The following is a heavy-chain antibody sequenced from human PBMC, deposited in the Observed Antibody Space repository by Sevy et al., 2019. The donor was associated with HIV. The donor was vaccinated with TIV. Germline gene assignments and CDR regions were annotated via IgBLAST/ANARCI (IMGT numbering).Heavy chain of an antibody. CDR2: IWNDGSNK. CDR3: ARGGNVNDRSSKRDFDY. V-gene: IGHV3-33*01. Sequence: GGSLRLSCAASGFTFSNYGKHWVRQAPRKGLERVAVIWNDGSNKYYEDSVKGRVNISRDNSKNTLYLQMKSVRVEETAVYFCARGGNVNDRSSKRDFDYWGQGTLVTVSS. CDR1: GFTFSNYG. D-gene: IGHD3-22*01. J-gene: IGHJ4*02.